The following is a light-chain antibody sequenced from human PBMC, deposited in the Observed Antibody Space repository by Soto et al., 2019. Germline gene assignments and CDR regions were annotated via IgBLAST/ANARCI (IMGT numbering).Light chain of an antibody. CDR1: QTVTSSY. V-gene: IGKV3-20*01. CDR2: GAS. Sequence: EIVLTQSPGTLSLSPGERATLSCRASQTVTSSYLAWYQQKPGQAPRLLIYGASNMATGIPDRFSGSGSGTDFTLTISRLEPEDFAVYYCQQYGNSPPAFTFGPGTNVESK. CDR3: QQYGNSPPAFT. J-gene: IGKJ3*01.